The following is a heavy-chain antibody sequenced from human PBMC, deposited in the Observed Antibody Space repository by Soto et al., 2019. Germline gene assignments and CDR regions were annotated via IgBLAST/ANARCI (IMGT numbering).Heavy chain of an antibody. D-gene: IGHD3-22*01. J-gene: IGHJ4*02. CDR2: ISGSGVST. CDR1: GFTLRNYG. CDR3: AKNYYYDTSGYSKGAFDY. Sequence: EVQVLESGGGLVQPGGSLRLSCAASGFTLRNYGMSWVRQAPGKGLEWVSGISGSGVSTNYVDSVKGRFTISRDNSKNTLYLQMNSLRVEDTAVYYCAKNYYYDTSGYSKGAFDYWGQGTLVTVSS. V-gene: IGHV3-23*01.